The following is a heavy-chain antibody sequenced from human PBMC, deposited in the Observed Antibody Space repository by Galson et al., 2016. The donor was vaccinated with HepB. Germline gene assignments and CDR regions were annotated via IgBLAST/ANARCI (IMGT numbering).Heavy chain of an antibody. V-gene: IGHV3-23*01. J-gene: IGHJ6*03. D-gene: IGHD4-11*01. CDR3: AKNRGSDYKNYYMNV. CDR2: MSGSGRGT. CDR1: GFPTFTNFA. Sequence: SLRLSCAASGFPTFTNFAMSWVRQAPGKGLEWVSTMSGSGRGTFYADSMKGRFTISRDNSKNTLYLEMNSLRAEDTAVYYCAKNRGSDYKNYYMNVWGKGTTVTVSS.